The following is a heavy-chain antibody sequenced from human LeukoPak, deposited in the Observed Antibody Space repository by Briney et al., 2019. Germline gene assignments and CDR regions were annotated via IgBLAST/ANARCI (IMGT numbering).Heavy chain of an antibody. CDR3: ARLPDDYGDYKHFQN. V-gene: IGHV3-48*03. Sequence: GGSLRLSCAASGFTFSSYEMNWVRQAPGKGLEWVSYISSSGSTIYYADSVKGRFTISRDNAKNSLYLQMNSLRAEDTAVYYCARLPDDYGDYKHFQNWGQGTLVIVSS. CDR2: ISSSGSTI. D-gene: IGHD4-17*01. CDR1: GFTFSSYE. J-gene: IGHJ1*01.